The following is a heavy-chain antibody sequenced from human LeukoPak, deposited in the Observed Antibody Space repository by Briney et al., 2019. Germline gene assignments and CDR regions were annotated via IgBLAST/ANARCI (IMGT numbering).Heavy chain of an antibody. J-gene: IGHJ3*02. CDR2: IRYDGSNK. CDR3: AKDWYCSSTSCFYDAFDI. CDR1: GFTFSSYG. D-gene: IGHD2-2*01. Sequence: GGSLRLSCAASGFTFSSYGMHWVRQAPGKGLEWVAFIRYDGSNKYYADSVKGRFTISRDNSKNTLYLQMNSLRAEDTAVYYCAKDWYCSSTSCFYDAFDIWGQGTMVTVSS. V-gene: IGHV3-30*02.